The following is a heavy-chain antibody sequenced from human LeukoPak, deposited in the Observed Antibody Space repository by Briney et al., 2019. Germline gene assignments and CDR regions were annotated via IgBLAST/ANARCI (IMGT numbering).Heavy chain of an antibody. J-gene: IGHJ3*02. CDR2: ISSSGSTT. CDR3: ARGNYYENSGYWVLSAFDI. CDR1: GFSISNYE. Sequence: PGGSLRLSCAASGFSISNYEMNWVRQAPGKGLEWVSYISSSGSTTYYADSVKGRFTISRDNAKHSLYLQMNSLRAEDTAVYYCARGNYYENSGYWVLSAFDIWGQGTMVTVSS. D-gene: IGHD3-22*01. V-gene: IGHV3-48*03.